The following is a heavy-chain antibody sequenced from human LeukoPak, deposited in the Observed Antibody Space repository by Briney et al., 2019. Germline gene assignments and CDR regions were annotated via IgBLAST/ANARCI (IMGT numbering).Heavy chain of an antibody. V-gene: IGHV3-30*02. D-gene: IGHD4-17*01. Sequence: GGSLRLSCAASGFTFSSYGMHWVRQAPGKGLEWVAFIRYDGSNKYYADSVKGRFTISRDNSKNTLYLQMNSLRAEDTAVYYCAKVDGDYPGADYWGQGTLVTVSS. CDR1: GFTFSSYG. J-gene: IGHJ4*02. CDR3: AKVDGDYPGADY. CDR2: IRYDGSNK.